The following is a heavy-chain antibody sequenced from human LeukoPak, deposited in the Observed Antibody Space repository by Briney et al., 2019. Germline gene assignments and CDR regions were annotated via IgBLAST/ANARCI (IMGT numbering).Heavy chain of an antibody. CDR3: ARLREGLYHFDY. V-gene: IGHV1-2*02. Sequence: ASVTVSCKASGYTFTDYYIQWMRQAPGQGLERMGWINPNSGGTKYAQMLQGRVTMTRDTSISTAYMELSRLRSDDTAVYYCARLREGLYHFDYWGQGTLVSVSS. CDR1: GYTFTDYY. J-gene: IGHJ4*02. CDR2: INPNSGGT. D-gene: IGHD3-16*02.